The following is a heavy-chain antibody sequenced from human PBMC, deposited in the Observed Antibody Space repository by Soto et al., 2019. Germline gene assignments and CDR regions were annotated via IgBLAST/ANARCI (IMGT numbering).Heavy chain of an antibody. CDR2: INTATGGT. CDR1: GYMFTTHA. Sequence: ASVKVSCKASGYMFTTHAIFWVRQAPGQRPEWMGWINTATGGTAYSQNFQGRVTITRDTSATTAFMELSGLTSEDTAAYYCAREYGSGPYYQAFDIWGKGTLVTV. D-gene: IGHD3-10*01. CDR3: AREYGSGPYYQAFDI. J-gene: IGHJ3*02. V-gene: IGHV1-3*04.